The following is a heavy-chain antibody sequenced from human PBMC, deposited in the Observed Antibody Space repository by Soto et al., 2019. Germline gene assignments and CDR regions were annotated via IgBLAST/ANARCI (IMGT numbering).Heavy chain of an antibody. D-gene: IGHD2-8*01. J-gene: IGHJ4*02. V-gene: IGHV1-18*01. CDR3: AREYCTNGVCYMVDY. CDR2: ISTYNGDT. Sequence: QVHLVQSGAEVKKPGASVKVSCKTSGYTFTTFGISWVRQAPGQGLEWMGWISTYNGDTNYAQKFQGRVTMTTDTSTSTAYMELRSLRYDDTAVYYCAREYCTNGVCYMVDYWGQGTLVTVSS. CDR1: GYTFTTFG.